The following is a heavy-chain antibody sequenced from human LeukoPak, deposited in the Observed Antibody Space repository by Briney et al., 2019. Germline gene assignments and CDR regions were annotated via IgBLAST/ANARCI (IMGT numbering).Heavy chain of an antibody. J-gene: IGHJ5*02. Sequence: GGSLRLSCAASGFMFSSYWMGWVRQAPEKGLEWVANIKEDGSEKYFVDSVKGRFTISRDNAKNSLYLQMNSLRAEDTAIYYCARDKGVVGTLAPWGQGTLDTVSS. CDR3: ARDKGVVGTLAP. D-gene: IGHD2-21*01. CDR2: IKEDGSEK. CDR1: GFMFSSYW. V-gene: IGHV3-7*01.